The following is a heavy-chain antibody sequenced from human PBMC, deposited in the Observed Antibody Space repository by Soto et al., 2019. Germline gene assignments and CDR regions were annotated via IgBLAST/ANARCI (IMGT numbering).Heavy chain of an antibody. CDR1: GFTFSSYS. CDR2: ISSSSSYI. D-gene: IGHD6-19*01. Sequence: EVQLVESGGGLVKPGGSLRLSCAASGFTFSSYSMNWVRQAPGKGLEWVSSISSSSSYIYYADSVKGRFTISRDNAKNALYLQMNSLRAEDTAVYYCARVISGWYDYWGQGTLVTVSS. J-gene: IGHJ4*02. V-gene: IGHV3-21*01. CDR3: ARVISGWYDY.